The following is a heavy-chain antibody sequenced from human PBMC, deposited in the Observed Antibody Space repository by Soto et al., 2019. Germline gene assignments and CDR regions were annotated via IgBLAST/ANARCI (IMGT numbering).Heavy chain of an antibody. J-gene: IGHJ4*02. Sequence: AVKVSCKDSGGLFSSFAISWVRQAPGQGLEWMGGIIPVFGTTNYAQKFQGRVTITADESTNTAYMELSSLTSDDTAMYYCARGGGPYVWFNEFWGQGTQVTVSS. V-gene: IGHV1-69*13. CDR3: ARGGGPYVWFNEF. D-gene: IGHD3-16*01. CDR1: GGLFSSFA. CDR2: IIPVFGTT.